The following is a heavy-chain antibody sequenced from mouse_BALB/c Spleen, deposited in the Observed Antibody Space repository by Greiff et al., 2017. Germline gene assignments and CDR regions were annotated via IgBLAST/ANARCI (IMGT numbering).Heavy chain of an antibody. Sequence: EVQRVESGGGLVKPGGSLKLSCAASGFTFSDYYMYWVRQTPEKRLEWVATISDGGSYTYYPDSVKGRFTISRDNAKNNLYLQMSSLKSEDTAMYYCAREGDLDYWGQGTTLTVSS. D-gene: IGHD3-3*01. CDR2: ISDGGSYT. CDR1: GFTFSDYY. CDR3: AREGDLDY. V-gene: IGHV5-4*02. J-gene: IGHJ2*01.